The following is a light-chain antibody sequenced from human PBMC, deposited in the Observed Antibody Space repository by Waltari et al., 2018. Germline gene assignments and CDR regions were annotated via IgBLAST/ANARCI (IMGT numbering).Light chain of an antibody. CDR2: EDI. CDR3: HSLNSVGNGYV. Sequence: SNELTQPPSVSVSPGQTARITCSGDALPTKYASWYQQKSGQAPVLVMYEDITRPSGIPERFSGSSSGTVATLTISGAQVEDEADYYCHSLNSVGNGYVFGTGTKFTVL. J-gene: IGLJ1*01. CDR1: ALPTKY. V-gene: IGLV3-10*01.